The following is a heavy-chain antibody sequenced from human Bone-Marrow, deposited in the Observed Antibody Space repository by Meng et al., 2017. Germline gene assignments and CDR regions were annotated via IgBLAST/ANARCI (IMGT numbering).Heavy chain of an antibody. Sequence: VQLQESGPGLVKPSGPLSLTVAGSGGSISRSNWWSWVRQPPGKGLEWIGEIYHSGSTNYNPSLKSRVTISVDKSKNQFSLKLSSVTAADTAVYYCARRVSGSGLTTDWFDPWGQGTLVTVSS. CDR1: GGSISRSNW. CDR3: ARRVSGSGLTTDWFDP. CDR2: IYHSGST. D-gene: IGHD4-17*01. V-gene: IGHV4-4*02. J-gene: IGHJ5*02.